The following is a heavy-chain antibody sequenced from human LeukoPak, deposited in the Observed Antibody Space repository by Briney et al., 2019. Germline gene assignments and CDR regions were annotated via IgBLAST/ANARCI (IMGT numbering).Heavy chain of an antibody. D-gene: IGHD2-2*01. CDR3: ARDQRRFCSSTSCYFVEYFDY. CDR1: GYSISSDYY. V-gene: IGHV4-38-2*02. Sequence: SETLSLTCAVSGYSISSDYYWGWLRQRPGKGLEWIGSIYHSGSTYYNPSLKSRVTISVDTHKNQFSLRLSTVTAADTAVYYCARDQRRFCSSTSCYFVEYFDYWGQGTLVT. CDR2: IYHSGST. J-gene: IGHJ4*02.